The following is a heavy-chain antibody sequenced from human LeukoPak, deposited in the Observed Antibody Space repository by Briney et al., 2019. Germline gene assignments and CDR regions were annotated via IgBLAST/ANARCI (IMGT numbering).Heavy chain of an antibody. Sequence: PGGSLRLSCAGSGFRFSDYAIHWVRQAPGKGLEWVADISLDGSEEFYGELVKGRFTISRDNSKNTLYLQMNSLRAEDTAVYYCARGGYSSSWYPHYWGQGTLVTVSS. CDR2: ISLDGSEE. CDR1: GFRFSDYA. V-gene: IGHV3-30*03. CDR3: ARGGYSSSWYPHY. J-gene: IGHJ4*02. D-gene: IGHD6-13*01.